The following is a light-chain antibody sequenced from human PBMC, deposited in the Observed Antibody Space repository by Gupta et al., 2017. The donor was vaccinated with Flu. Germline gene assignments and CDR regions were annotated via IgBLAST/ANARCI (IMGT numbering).Light chain of an antibody. CDR3: QSADITGASRV. Sequence: YQLTQAPAMSVSPGQTATITCSGTALSKQYVYWYRQSPGQAPVLLIYKDTERGSGIPDRISGSSSGTRVTLTIRGVQTEDEADYYCQSADITGASRVFGGGT. J-gene: IGLJ3*02. CDR2: KDT. CDR1: ALSKQY. V-gene: IGLV3-25*02.